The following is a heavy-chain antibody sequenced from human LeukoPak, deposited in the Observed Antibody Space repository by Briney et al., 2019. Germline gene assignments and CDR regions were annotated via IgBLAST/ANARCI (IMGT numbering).Heavy chain of an antibody. CDR2: MSGRGGNT. CDR1: GFTFSDYA. CDR3: ARGGNWDLYYFDF. Sequence: GGSLRLSCAASGFTFSDYAMNWVRQAPGKGLEWVPSMSGRGGNTLYGDAVKGRFTISRDNSKNTIYLQMNSLRAEDTAVYFCARGGNWDLYYFDFWGQGTLVSVSS. D-gene: IGHD7-27*01. V-gene: IGHV3-23*01. J-gene: IGHJ4*02.